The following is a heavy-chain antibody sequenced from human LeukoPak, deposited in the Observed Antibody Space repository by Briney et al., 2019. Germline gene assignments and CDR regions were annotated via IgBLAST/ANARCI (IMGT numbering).Heavy chain of an antibody. CDR2: TCYSGST. Sequence: SGTLSLTCTVSGGSLSSYYWSWLRQPPGRGLEGIGYTCYSGSTNYNPSLKSRVTISVDTSKQQFSLKLSSVTAADTAVYYCARGTAACGTFWFDPWGEGNLVTVSS. CDR3: ARGTAACGTFWFDP. J-gene: IGHJ5*02. CDR1: GGSLSSYY. V-gene: IGHV4-59*01. D-gene: IGHD6-13*01.